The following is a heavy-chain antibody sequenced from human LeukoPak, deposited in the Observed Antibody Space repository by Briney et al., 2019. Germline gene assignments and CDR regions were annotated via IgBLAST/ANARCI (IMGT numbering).Heavy chain of an antibody. CDR2: INPNSGGT. CDR1: GYTFTGYY. J-gene: IGHJ5*02. V-gene: IGHV1-2*02. D-gene: IGHD2-2*02. CDR3: ARPPDSLYCSSTSCYSANWFDP. Sequence: ASVKVSCKASGYTFTGYYMHWVRQAPGQGLEWMGWINPNSGGTNYAQKFQGRVTMTRDTSISTAYMELSRLRSDDTAVYYCARPPDSLYCSSTSCYSANWFDPWGQGTLVTVSS.